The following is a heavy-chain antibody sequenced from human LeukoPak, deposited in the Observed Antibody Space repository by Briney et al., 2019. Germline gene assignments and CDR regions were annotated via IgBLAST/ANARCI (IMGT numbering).Heavy chain of an antibody. V-gene: IGHV3-7*01. CDR3: AREGGIVLIVYATSPLGDLNSDFDY. CDR2: IKQDGSEK. CDR1: GFTVSSNS. D-gene: IGHD2-8*01. J-gene: IGHJ4*02. Sequence: GGSLRLSCTVSGFTVSSNSMSWVRQAPGKGLEWVANIKQDGSEKYYVDSVKGRFTVSRDNAKNSLYLQMNSLRAGDTAVYYCAREGGIVLIVYATSPLGDLNSDFDYWGQGTLVTVSS.